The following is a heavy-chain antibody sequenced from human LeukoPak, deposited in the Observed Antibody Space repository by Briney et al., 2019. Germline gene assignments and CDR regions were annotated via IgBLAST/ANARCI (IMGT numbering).Heavy chain of an antibody. D-gene: IGHD6-19*01. CDR2: IYYSGST. CDR3: ARISGQWLVPGDY. V-gene: IGHV4-59*08. CDR1: GGSISSYY. J-gene: IGHJ4*02. Sequence: SETLSLTCTVSGGSISSYYWSWIRQPPWKGLEWIGYIYYSGSTNYNPSLKSRVTISVDTSKNQFSLKLSSVTAADTAVYYCARISGQWLVPGDYWGQGTLVTVSS.